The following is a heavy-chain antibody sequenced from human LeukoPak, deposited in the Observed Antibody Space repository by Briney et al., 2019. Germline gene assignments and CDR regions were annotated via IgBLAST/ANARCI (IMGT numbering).Heavy chain of an antibody. CDR2: INTNTGNP. Sequence: ASVKVSCKASGYTFTTYAINWVRQAPGQGLEWMGWINTNTGNPTYAQGFTGRFVFSLDTSVSTAYLQISSLKAEDTAVYYCAKIGGETIVVVPSANFDYWGQGTLVTVSS. D-gene: IGHD2-2*01. CDR3: AKIGGETIVVVPSANFDY. CDR1: GYTFTTYA. J-gene: IGHJ4*02. V-gene: IGHV7-4-1*02.